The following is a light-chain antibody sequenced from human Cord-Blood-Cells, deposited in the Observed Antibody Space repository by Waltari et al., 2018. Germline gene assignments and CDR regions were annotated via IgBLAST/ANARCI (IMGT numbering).Light chain of an antibody. J-gene: IGKJ1*01. CDR2: LGS. Sequence: DIVMTQSPLSLTVTPGEPASISCRPSQSLLHSNGYNYLDWYLQKPGQSPQLLIYLGSNRASGVPDRFSGSGSGTDFTLKISRVEAEDVGVYYCMQALQTPRTFGQGTKVEIK. V-gene: IGKV2-28*01. CDR3: MQALQTPRT. CDR1: QSLLHSNGYNY.